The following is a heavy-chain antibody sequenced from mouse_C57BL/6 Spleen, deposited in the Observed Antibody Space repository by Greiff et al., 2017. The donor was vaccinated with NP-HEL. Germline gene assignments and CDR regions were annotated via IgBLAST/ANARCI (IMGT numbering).Heavy chain of an antibody. Sequence: QVQLQQPGAELVKPGASVKLSCKASGYTFTSYWMQWVKQRPGQGLEWIGEIDPSDSYTNYNQKFKGKATLTVDTSSSTAYMQLSSLTSEDSAVYYCARWGGSSQFAYWGQGTLVTVSA. D-gene: IGHD1-1*01. CDR2: IDPSDSYT. CDR3: ARWGGSSQFAY. CDR1: GYTFTSYW. V-gene: IGHV1-50*01. J-gene: IGHJ3*01.